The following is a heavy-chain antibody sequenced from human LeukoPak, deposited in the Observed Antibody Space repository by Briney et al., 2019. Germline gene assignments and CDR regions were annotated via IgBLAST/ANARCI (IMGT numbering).Heavy chain of an antibody. CDR1: GYTFTSYG. J-gene: IGHJ5*02. D-gene: IGHD2-8*02. CDR2: ISAYNGNT. CDR3: ARSGIMVTTMDNWWFGDWFDP. Sequence: ASVTVSCKASGYTFTSYGISWVRQAPGQGLEWMGWISAYNGNTNYAQKLQGRVTMTTDTSTSTAYMELRSLRSDDTAVYYCARSGIMVTTMDNWWFGDWFDPWGQGTLATVSS. V-gene: IGHV1-18*01.